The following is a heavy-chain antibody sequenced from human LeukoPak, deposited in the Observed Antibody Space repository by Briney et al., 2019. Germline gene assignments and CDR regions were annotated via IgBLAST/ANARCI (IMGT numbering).Heavy chain of an antibody. J-gene: IGHJ3*02. CDR1: GFTFDDYA. D-gene: IGHD3-3*01. CDR2: ISWNSGSI. Sequence: PGGSLRLSCAASGFTFDDYAMHWVRQAPGKGLEWVSGISWNSGSIGYADSVKGRFTISRDNAKNSLYLQMNSLRAEDTALYYCAKGIRSGTIHAFDIWGQGTMVTVSS. CDR3: AKGIRSGTIHAFDI. V-gene: IGHV3-9*01.